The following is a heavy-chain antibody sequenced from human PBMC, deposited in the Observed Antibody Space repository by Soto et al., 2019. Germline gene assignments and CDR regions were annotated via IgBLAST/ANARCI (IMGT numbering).Heavy chain of an antibody. CDR3: ARMFFWFGELSSGIDY. V-gene: IGHV4-59*12. CDR1: GGSISNFY. J-gene: IGHJ4*02. Sequence: SETLSLTCTVSGGSISNFYWSWIRQPPGKGLEWIGYVYYTGSTSYNPSLKRRVTFSADSSRDQFSLRLNSVTAADTAVYYCARMFFWFGELSSGIDYWGQGTLVTVSA. CDR2: VYYTGST. D-gene: IGHD3-10*01.